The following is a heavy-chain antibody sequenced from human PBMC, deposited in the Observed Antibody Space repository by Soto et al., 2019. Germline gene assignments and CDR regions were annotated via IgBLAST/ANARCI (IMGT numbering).Heavy chain of an antibody. D-gene: IGHD5-12*01. V-gene: IGHV4-59*01. CDR3: ARDVATDYYYYYMDV. Sequence: SETLSLTCTVSGGSISSYYWSWIRQPPGKGLEWIGYIYYSGSTNYNPSLKSRVTISVDTSKNQFSLKLSSVTAADTAVYYCARDVATDYYYYYMDVWGKGTTVTVSS. J-gene: IGHJ6*03. CDR2: IYYSGST. CDR1: GGSISSYY.